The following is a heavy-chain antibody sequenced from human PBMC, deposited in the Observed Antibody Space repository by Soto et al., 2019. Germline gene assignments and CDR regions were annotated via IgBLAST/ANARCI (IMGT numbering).Heavy chain of an antibody. CDR3: ARDPSEAVPAAVDY. CDR2: ITAYSGDT. J-gene: IGHJ4*02. D-gene: IGHD2-2*01. V-gene: IGHV1-18*01. CDR1: GYTFTSYG. Sequence: QVQLVQSGGEVKKPGASVNVSCKTSGYTFTSYGSSWGRQATGQGLEWMGRITAYSGDTHYLQKFQGRVTMTSETPTGPAYVEVRSLRSDVTAIYYSARDPSEAVPAAVDYWGQGTMVTVSS.